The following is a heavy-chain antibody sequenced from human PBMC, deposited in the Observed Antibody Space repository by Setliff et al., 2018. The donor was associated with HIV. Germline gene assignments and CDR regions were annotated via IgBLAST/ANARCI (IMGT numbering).Heavy chain of an antibody. CDR3: ARSTYYFDSSGYKYNWFDP. Sequence: SETLSLTCTVSGGSISSHYWSWIRQPPGKGLEWIGYIFYIGSTNYNPSLKSRVTISVDTSKNQFSLKLSSVTAADTAVYYCARSTYYFDSSGYKYNWFDPWGQGTRVTVSS. CDR1: GGSISSHY. V-gene: IGHV4-59*11. D-gene: IGHD3-22*01. CDR2: IFYIGST. J-gene: IGHJ5*02.